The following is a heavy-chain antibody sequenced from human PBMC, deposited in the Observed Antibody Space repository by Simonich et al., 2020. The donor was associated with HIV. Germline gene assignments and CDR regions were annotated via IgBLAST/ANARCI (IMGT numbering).Heavy chain of an antibody. J-gene: IGHJ4*02. CDR3: ARDSSSLYYFDY. CDR1: GGSISSSNW. CDR2: IYHSGST. D-gene: IGHD6-13*01. V-gene: IGHV4-4*02. Sequence: QVQLQESGPGLVKPSGTLSLTCAVSGGSISSSNWWSWVRQPPGKGLEWIGEIYHSGSTHYNPSLKSRVTRSLDKSKNQFSLKLSSVTAADTAVYYCARDSSSLYYFDYWGQGTLVTVSS.